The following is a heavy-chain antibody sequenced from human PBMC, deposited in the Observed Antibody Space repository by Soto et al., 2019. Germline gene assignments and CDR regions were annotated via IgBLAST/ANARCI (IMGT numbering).Heavy chain of an antibody. V-gene: IGHV3-30-3*01. CDR1: GFTFSSNA. D-gene: IGHD6-19*01. CDR2: ISYDGSNK. CDR3: ARDRVVAGIGEFDY. Sequence: QVQLVESGGGVVQPGRSLSLSCAASGFTFSSNAMHWVRQAPGKGLEWVAVISYDGSNKYYVDSVKGRFTISRDNSKNTLYLQRNRLRPEDTAVYYCARDRVVAGIGEFDYWGQGTLVTVSS. J-gene: IGHJ4*02.